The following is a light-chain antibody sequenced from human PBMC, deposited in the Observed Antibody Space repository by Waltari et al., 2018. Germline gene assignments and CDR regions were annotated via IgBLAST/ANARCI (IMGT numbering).Light chain of an antibody. CDR2: KIN. CDR3: LLYMGSGIWV. J-gene: IGLJ3*02. V-gene: IGLV8-61*01. Sequence: QTVVTQEPSLSVTLTCALSSGSVSSTSYASWYQQTPCQAPRTLMYKINIRSSGVPDRFSGSILGNKAALTITGAQADDESDYYCLLYMGSGIWVFGGGTKLTVL. CDR1: SGSVSSTSY.